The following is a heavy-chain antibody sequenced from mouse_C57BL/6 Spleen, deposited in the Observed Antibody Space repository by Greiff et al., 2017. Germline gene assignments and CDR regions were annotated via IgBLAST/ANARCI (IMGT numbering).Heavy chain of an antibody. CDR1: GFPFSDYG. CDR3: ARDGSRGYYWYFAV. CDR2: ISSGSSTI. D-gene: IGHD1-1*01. J-gene: IGHJ1*03. Sequence: EVQLVASGGGLVKPGGSLKLSCAASGFPFSDYGMHWVRQAPEKGLEWVAYISSGSSTIYYADTVKGRFTISRDDAKNTLFLQMTSLRSEDTAMYYCARDGSRGYYWYFAVWGTGTTVTVSS. V-gene: IGHV5-17*01.